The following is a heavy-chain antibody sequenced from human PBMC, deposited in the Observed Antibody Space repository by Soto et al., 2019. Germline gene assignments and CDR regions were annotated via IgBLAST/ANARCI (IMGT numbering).Heavy chain of an antibody. CDR2: ISSRSSLI. D-gene: IGHD3-16*01. CDR3: ERERGEYDSGWYIDR. Sequence: NPXGTLLLSCAASGFSFSSHSFNWVRQAPGQGLEWIAYISSRSSLILYADSVRGRFVISRDNALNSLYLQMNSPRDEDTAIYYCERERGEYDSGWYIDRWGQGTPVTVSS. J-gene: IGHJ5*02. V-gene: IGHV3-21*06. CDR1: GFSFSSHS.